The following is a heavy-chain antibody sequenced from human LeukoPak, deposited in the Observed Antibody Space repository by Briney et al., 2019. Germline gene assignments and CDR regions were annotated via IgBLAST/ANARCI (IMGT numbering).Heavy chain of an antibody. CDR1: GYTLTGNY. V-gene: IGHV1-2*02. J-gene: IGHJ3*02. Sequence: ASVKVSCRASGYTLTGNYIHWVRQAPGQGLEWMGWINPNSGGTKFAQKFQGRVTMTRDTSISTAYMDLSRLTSDDTAVYYCARGDRSSSILEDAFDIWGQGTLVTVSS. CDR3: ARGDRSSSILEDAFDI. D-gene: IGHD6-6*01. CDR2: INPNSGGT.